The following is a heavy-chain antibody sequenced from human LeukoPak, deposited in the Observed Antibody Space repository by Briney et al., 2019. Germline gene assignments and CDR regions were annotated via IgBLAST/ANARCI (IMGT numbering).Heavy chain of an antibody. V-gene: IGHV3-21*01. Sequence: PGGSLRLSCAASGFTFSSYTMNWVRQAPGKGLEWVSSIDNDGSSIYYADSVKGRFTLSRDNAENSVHLQMISLRAEDTAVYYCASKYSDGWLFDYWGQGTLVTVSS. D-gene: IGHD5-24*01. CDR2: IDNDGSSI. CDR3: ASKYSDGWLFDY. CDR1: GFTFSSYT. J-gene: IGHJ4*02.